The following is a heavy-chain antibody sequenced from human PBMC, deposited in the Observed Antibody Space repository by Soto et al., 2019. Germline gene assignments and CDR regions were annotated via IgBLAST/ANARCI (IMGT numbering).Heavy chain of an antibody. CDR1: GDSVSSNSAA. Sequence: SQSLSLTCAISGDSVSSNSAAWNWIRQSPSRGLEWLGRTYYRSKWYNDYAVSVKSRITINPDTSKNQFSLQLNSVTPEDTAVYYCARDRWFYCSGGSCLNNFDYWGQGTLVTVSS. V-gene: IGHV6-1*01. CDR2: TYYRSKWYN. D-gene: IGHD2-15*01. CDR3: ARDRWFYCSGGSCLNNFDY. J-gene: IGHJ4*02.